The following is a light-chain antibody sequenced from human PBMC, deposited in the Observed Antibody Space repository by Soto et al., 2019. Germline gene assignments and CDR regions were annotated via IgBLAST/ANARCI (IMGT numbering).Light chain of an antibody. J-gene: IGKJ3*01. Sequence: EIVLTQSPATLSLSPGERATLSCRASQSVSSYLVWYQQKPGQAPRLLIYDASNRATGIPARFSGSGSGTDFTLTISSLEPEDFAVYYCQQRSNGFTFGPGTKVDIE. CDR3: QQRSNGFT. CDR1: QSVSSY. CDR2: DAS. V-gene: IGKV3-11*01.